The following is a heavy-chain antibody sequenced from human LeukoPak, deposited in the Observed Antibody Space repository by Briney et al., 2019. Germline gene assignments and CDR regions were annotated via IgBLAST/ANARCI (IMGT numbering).Heavy chain of an antibody. J-gene: IGHJ4*02. V-gene: IGHV4-30-2*01. CDR2: IYHSGST. CDR1: GGSISSGGSS. D-gene: IGHD3-9*01. CDR3: ARVRYKFSLDY. Sequence: SQTLSLTCAVSGGSISSGGSSWSWIRQPPGKGLEWIGYIYHSGSTYYNPSLKSRVTISVDRSKNQFSLKLSSVTAADTAVYYCARVRYKFSLDYWGQGTLVTVSS.